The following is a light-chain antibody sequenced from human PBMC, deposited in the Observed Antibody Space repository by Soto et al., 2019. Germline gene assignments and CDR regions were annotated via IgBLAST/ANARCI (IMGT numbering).Light chain of an antibody. Sequence: DIQMTQSPSTLSGSVGDRVTITCRASQTVSSWLAWYQQKPGKAPKLLIYKASTLKSGVPSRFSGSGSGTDFTLTITSLQPEDFATYYCQQTYSIPPWTFGQGTKVDIK. J-gene: IGKJ1*01. CDR1: QTVSSW. CDR3: QQTYSIPPWT. V-gene: IGKV1-5*03. CDR2: KAS.